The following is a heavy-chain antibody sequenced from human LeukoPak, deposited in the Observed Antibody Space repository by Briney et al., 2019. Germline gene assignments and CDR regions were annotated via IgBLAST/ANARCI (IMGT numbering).Heavy chain of an antibody. CDR1: GFSLSNSA. D-gene: IGHD5-12*01. J-gene: IGHJ4*02. V-gene: IGHV3-23*01. Sequence: GGSLRLSCAASGFSLSNSAMNWVRQAPGKGLGWLSLIVASSGSTFYADSVKGRFTISRDNSKNTLYLQMHSLRADDTAVYYCAKGAYDYIEMGYFDYWGQGTLVTVSS. CDR2: IVASSGST. CDR3: AKGAYDYIEMGYFDY.